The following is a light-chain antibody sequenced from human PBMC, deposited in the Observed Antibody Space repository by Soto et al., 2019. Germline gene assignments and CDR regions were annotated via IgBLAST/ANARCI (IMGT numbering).Light chain of an antibody. CDR3: GTWDSSLSVAV. Sequence: QSALTQPPSVSAAPGQKVTISCSGSSSNIGNNYVSWYQHLPGTAPKLLIYDNNKRPSGIPDRFSGSKSGTSATLGITGLQTGDEADYYCGTWDSSLSVAVFGGGTKLTVL. V-gene: IGLV1-51*01. CDR2: DNN. CDR1: SSNIGNNY. J-gene: IGLJ2*01.